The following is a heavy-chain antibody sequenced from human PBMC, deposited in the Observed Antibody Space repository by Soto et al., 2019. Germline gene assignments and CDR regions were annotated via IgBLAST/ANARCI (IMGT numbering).Heavy chain of an antibody. V-gene: IGHV1-3*01. CDR3: ARSIVVVTALDY. CDR2: INAGNGNT. Sequence: ASVKVSCKASGYTFTTYGVHWVHQAPGQRLEWMGWINAGNGNTKYSQKFQGRVTITRDTSASTAYMELSSLRSEDTAVYYCARSIVVVTALDYWGQGTLVTVSS. CDR1: GYTFTTYG. J-gene: IGHJ4*02. D-gene: IGHD2-21*02.